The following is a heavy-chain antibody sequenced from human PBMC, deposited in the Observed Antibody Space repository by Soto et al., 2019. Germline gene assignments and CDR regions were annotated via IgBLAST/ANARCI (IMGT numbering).Heavy chain of an antibody. Sequence: QVQLQESGPGLVKPSQTLSLTCTVSGGSINRGGYYWSWIRQHPGKGLEWIGYIYYSGSNYYNPSLKSRVTISVDTSKNQFSLKLSSVTAADTAVYYCARDGRREMTTISAHEYYYGLDVWGQGTTVTVSS. CDR2: IYYSGSN. J-gene: IGHJ6*02. D-gene: IGHD4-4*01. CDR1: GGSINRGGYY. V-gene: IGHV4-31*03. CDR3: ARDGRREMTTISAHEYYYGLDV.